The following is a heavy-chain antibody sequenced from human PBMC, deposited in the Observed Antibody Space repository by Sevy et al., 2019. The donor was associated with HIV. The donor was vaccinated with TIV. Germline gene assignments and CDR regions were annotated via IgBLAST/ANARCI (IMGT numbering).Heavy chain of an antibody. J-gene: IGHJ6*02. CDR2: ISHDGINE. V-gene: IGHV3-30*18. Sequence: GGSLRLSCTDSGFSFSYYGIRWVRQAPGKGLDWVALISHDGINEYYADSVKGRFTISRDNSKNTVYLEMNRLRNEDTAIYFCANAYSGSYSHSYLYALDVWGQGTTVTVSS. D-gene: IGHD1-26*01. CDR3: ANAYSGSYSHSYLYALDV. CDR1: GFSFSYYG.